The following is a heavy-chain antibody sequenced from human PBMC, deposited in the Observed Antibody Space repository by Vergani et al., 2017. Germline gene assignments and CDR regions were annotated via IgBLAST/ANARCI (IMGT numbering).Heavy chain of an antibody. J-gene: IGHJ5*01. CDR1: GFSFNTYW. CDR3: VRTEYCTGIACNTRFDS. V-gene: IGHV3-74*03. Sequence: EVQLVESGGGSVQSGGSLRLSCVASGFSFNTYWMHWVRHVPGKGLMWVARIDEYGNRATYGDFETGRFPIARDNAKNTVFRQMNNLRADDAGVYYCVRTEYCTGIACNTRFDSWGQGALVTVSS. D-gene: IGHD2-8*02. CDR2: IDEYGNRA.